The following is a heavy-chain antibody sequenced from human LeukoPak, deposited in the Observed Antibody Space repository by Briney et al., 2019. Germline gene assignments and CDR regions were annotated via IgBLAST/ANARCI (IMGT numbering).Heavy chain of an antibody. V-gene: IGHV3-64*01. J-gene: IGHJ4*02. Sequence: PGGSLRLSCAASGFTFSSYAMHWVRQAPGKGLGYVSAISSNGGSTYYANSVKGRFTISRDNSKNTLYLQMGSLRAEDMAVYYCARRGVFDYWGQGTLVTVSS. CDR3: ARRGVFDY. CDR1: GFTFSSYA. CDR2: ISSNGGST.